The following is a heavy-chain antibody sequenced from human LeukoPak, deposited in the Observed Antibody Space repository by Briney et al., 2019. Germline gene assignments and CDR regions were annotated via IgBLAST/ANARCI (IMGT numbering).Heavy chain of an antibody. CDR2: ISYDGGNK. J-gene: IGHJ4*02. D-gene: IGHD3-16*01. CDR3: AKDQGAAYDYVLGHDH. V-gene: IGHV3-30*02. Sequence: HSGGSLRLSCAASRFTFSTYGMHWVRQAPGKGMEWVAFISYDGGNKYYADSVKGRFTISRDNSKNMLYLQMNSLRAEDTAVYSCAKDQGAAYDYVLGHDHWGQGTLVTVSS. CDR1: RFTFSTYG.